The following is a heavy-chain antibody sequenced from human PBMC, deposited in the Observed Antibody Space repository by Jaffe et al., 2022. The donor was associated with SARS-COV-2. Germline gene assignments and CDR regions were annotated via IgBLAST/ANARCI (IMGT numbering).Heavy chain of an antibody. V-gene: IGHV3-43*02. D-gene: IGHD3-10*01. J-gene: IGHJ6*02. CDR1: GFTFDDYA. CDR2: ISGDGGST. CDR3: AKDMLPHFTISWDYYYGMDV. Sequence: EVQLVESGGGVVQPGGSLRLSCAASGFTFDDYAMHWVRQAPGKGLEWVSLISGDGGSTYYADSVKGRFTISRDNSKNSLYLQMNSLRTEDTALYYCAKDMLPHFTISWDYYYGMDVWGQGTTVTVSS.